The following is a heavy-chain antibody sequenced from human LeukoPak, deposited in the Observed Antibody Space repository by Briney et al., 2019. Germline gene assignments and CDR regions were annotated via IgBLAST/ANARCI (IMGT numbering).Heavy chain of an antibody. CDR3: AKDDGGSYYIYYYYMDI. CDR1: GFTFSNYG. D-gene: IGHD1-26*01. V-gene: IGHV3-23*01. Sequence: GGSLRLSCAASGFTFSNYGMSWVRQAPGKGLEWVSAISGSGGRTYHADSVKGRFTISRDNSKNTLYLQMNSLRAEDTAVYYCAKDDGGSYYIYYYYMDIWGKGTTVTISS. CDR2: ISGSGGRT. J-gene: IGHJ6*03.